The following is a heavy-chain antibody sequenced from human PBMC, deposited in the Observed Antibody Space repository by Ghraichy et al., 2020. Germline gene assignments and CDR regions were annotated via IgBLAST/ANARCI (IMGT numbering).Heavy chain of an antibody. CDR2: INPNSGGT. V-gene: IGHV1-2*02. J-gene: IGHJ5*02. D-gene: IGHD3-22*01. CDR1: GYTFTGYF. Sequence: ASVKVSCKASGYTFTGYFFHWVRQAPGQGLEWMGWINPNSGGTNYAQKFQGRVTMTRDTSISTAYMELSRLRSDDTAVYYCARDGLRGENYYESSGYYYAWFDPWGQGTLVTVSS. CDR3: ARDGLRGENYYESSGYYYAWFDP.